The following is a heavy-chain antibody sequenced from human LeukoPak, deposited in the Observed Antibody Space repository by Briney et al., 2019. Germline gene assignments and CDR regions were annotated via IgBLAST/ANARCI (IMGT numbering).Heavy chain of an antibody. J-gene: IGHJ1*01. CDR1: GYTFTSYG. CDR2: INTYNGHT. CDR3: ARDGPRGYFQH. V-gene: IGHV1-18*01. Sequence: GASVKVSCNTSGYTFTSYGISWVRQAPGQGLAYMGWINTYNGHTNYAQKLQGRVTVTTDTSTSTAYLELRSLRSDDTAVYYCARDGPRGYFQHWGQGTLITVSS. D-gene: IGHD1-14*01.